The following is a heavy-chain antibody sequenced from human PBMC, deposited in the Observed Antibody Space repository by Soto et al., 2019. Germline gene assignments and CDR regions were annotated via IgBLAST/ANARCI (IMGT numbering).Heavy chain of an antibody. Sequence: SETLSLTCTVSGGSISGYYWSWIRQPPGKGLEWIGYIYYSGGAKYSPSLESRVTISVDASKNQFSLKLTSVTAADTAVYYCARHVTGYCSGGSCPYYFDFWGQGTLVTVSS. CDR2: IYYSGGA. D-gene: IGHD2-15*01. V-gene: IGHV4-59*08. CDR3: ARHVTGYCSGGSCPYYFDF. CDR1: GGSISGYY. J-gene: IGHJ4*02.